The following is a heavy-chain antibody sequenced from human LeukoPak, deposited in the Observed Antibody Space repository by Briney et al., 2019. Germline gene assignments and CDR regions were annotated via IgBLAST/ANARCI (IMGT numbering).Heavy chain of an antibody. CDR3: ASGGYCSGGSCLVYYYYYYMDV. Sequence: PSETLSLTCAVSGYSISSGYYWGWIRQPPGKGLEWIGSIYHSGSTYYNPSLKSRVTISVDTSKNQFPLKLSSVTAADTAVYYCASGGYCSGGSCLVYYYYYYMDVWGKGTTVTVSS. J-gene: IGHJ6*03. V-gene: IGHV4-38-2*01. CDR1: GYSISSGYY. CDR2: IYHSGST. D-gene: IGHD2-15*01.